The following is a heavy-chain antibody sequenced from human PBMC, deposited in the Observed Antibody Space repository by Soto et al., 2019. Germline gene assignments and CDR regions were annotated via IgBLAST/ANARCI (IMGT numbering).Heavy chain of an antibody. Sequence: SETLSLTCTVSGGSISSYYWSWIRQPPGKGLEWIGYIYYSGSTNYNPSLKSRVTISVDTSKNQFSLKLSSVTAADTAVYYCARDRASSWYSELLSATKNYYGMDVWGQGTTVTVSS. CDR2: IYYSGST. CDR3: ARDRASSWYSELLSATKNYYGMDV. CDR1: GGSISSYY. J-gene: IGHJ6*02. V-gene: IGHV4-59*01. D-gene: IGHD6-13*01.